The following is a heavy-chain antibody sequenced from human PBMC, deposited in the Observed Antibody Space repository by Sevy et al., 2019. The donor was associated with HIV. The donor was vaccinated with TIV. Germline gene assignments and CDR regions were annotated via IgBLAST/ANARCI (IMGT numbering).Heavy chain of an antibody. CDR2: IGAYNGNR. CDR3: ARLSTARGKSNWFDP. J-gene: IGHJ5*02. V-gene: IGHV1-18*01. D-gene: IGHD3-10*01. CDR1: GYTFSSYG. Sequence: ASVKVSCKASGYTFSSYGISWVRQAPGQGLEWMGWIGAYNGNRKYAQNLQDRVTMTTDTSTSTAYMELRSLRSDDTAVYFCARLSTARGKSNWFDPGGQGTLVTVSS.